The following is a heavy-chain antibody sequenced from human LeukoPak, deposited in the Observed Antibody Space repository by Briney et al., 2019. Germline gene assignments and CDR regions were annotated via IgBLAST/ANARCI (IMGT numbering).Heavy chain of an antibody. Sequence: GGSLRLSCAASGFTFSSYEMNWVRQAPGKGLEWVSYISSSGSTIYYADSVKGRFTISRDNAKNSLYLQMNSLRAEDTAVYYCEHYGSGSLSPEYYYYYYGMDVWGKGTTVTVSS. CDR2: ISSSGSTI. CDR3: EHYGSGSLSPEYYYYYYGMDV. J-gene: IGHJ6*04. CDR1: GFTFSSYE. D-gene: IGHD3-10*01. V-gene: IGHV3-48*03.